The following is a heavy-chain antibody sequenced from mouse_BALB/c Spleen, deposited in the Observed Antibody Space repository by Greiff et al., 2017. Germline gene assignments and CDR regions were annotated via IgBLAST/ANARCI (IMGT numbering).Heavy chain of an antibody. D-gene: IGHD3-1*01. V-gene: IGHV3-6*02. CDR2: ISYDGSN. CDR1: GYSITSGYY. CDR3: AREGANPFDY. J-gene: IGHJ2*01. Sequence: EVQLQESGPGLVKPSQSLSLTCSVTGYSITSGYYWNWIRQFPGNKLEWMGYISYDGSNNYNPSLKNRISITRDTSKNQFFLKLNSVTTEDTATYYCAREGANPFDYWGQGTTLTVSS.